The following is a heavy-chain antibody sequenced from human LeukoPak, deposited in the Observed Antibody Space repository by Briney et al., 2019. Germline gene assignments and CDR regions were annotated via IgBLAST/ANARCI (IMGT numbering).Heavy chain of an antibody. CDR1: GLTFSNFA. CDR3: VRDHRSSGYYGMDV. J-gene: IGHJ6*02. V-gene: IGHV3-21*01. Sequence: GGSLRLSCAASGLTFSNFAMNWVRQAPGTGLEWVSPITSSSSYIYYADSVKGRFTISRDNAKNSLYLQMNSLRAEDTAVYYCVRDHRSSGYYGMDVWGQGTTVTVSS. CDR2: ITSSSSYI. D-gene: IGHD6-19*01.